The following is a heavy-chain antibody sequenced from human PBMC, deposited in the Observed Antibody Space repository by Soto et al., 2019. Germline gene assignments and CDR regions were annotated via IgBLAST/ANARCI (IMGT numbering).Heavy chain of an antibody. Sequence: VQLVQSGAEVKKPGSSVKLSCKASGGTFNRYTISWVRQAPGQGLEWMGGIIPIFGTANYAQKFQGRVAIVADESTRAAYMELRSVRSEDTAVYYCAFWGFRDGKDSKYKYSGMVVWVQGTKVTVSS. CDR3: AFWGFRDGKDSKYKYSGMVV. D-gene: IGHD7-27*01. V-gene: IGHV1-69*01. CDR2: IIPIFGTA. CDR1: GGTFNRYT. J-gene: IGHJ6*02.